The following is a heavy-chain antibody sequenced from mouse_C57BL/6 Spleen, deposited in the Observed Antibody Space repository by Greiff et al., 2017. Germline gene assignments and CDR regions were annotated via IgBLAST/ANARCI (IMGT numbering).Heavy chain of an antibody. J-gene: IGHJ4*01. V-gene: IGHV1-66*01. CDR2: IYPGSGNT. Sequence: QVQLKQSGPELVKPGASVKISCKASGYSFTSYYIHWVKQRPGQGLEWIGWIYPGSGNTKYNEKFKGKATLTADTSSSTAYMQLSSLTSEDSAVYYCARCPIYYDYDVVYAMDYWGQGTSVTVSS. CDR1: GYSFTSYY. CDR3: ARCPIYYDYDVVYAMDY. D-gene: IGHD2-4*01.